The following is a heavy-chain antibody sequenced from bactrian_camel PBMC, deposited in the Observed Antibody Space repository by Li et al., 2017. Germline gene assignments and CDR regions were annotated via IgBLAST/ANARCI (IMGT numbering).Heavy chain of an antibody. Sequence: VQLVESGGGSVRPGGSLRLSCAVSGFIGRPNCMAWFRQVSGKEREAIAAFYTAGSDTYYADSVKGRFFISQDNAKSTLYLRMNSLKPEDTAMYYCVADRCDGGSWFGGCLFENWGQGTQVTVS. CDR1: GFIGRPNC. D-gene: IGHD2*01. CDR2: FYTAGSDT. J-gene: IGHJ4*01. CDR3: VADRCDGGSWFGGCLFEN. V-gene: IGHV3S6*01.